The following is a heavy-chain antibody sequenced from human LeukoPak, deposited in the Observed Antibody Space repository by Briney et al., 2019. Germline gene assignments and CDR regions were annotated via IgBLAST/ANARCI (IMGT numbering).Heavy chain of an antibody. J-gene: IGHJ3*02. Sequence: ASVKVSCKASGYTFTGYYMHWVRQAPGQGLEWMGRINPNSGGTNYAQKFQGRVTMTRDTSISTAYMELSSLRSEDTAVYYCARDDVVGARLRDAFDIWGQGTMVTVSS. CDR1: GYTFTGYY. CDR3: ARDDVVGARLRDAFDI. V-gene: IGHV1-2*06. CDR2: INPNSGGT. D-gene: IGHD1-26*01.